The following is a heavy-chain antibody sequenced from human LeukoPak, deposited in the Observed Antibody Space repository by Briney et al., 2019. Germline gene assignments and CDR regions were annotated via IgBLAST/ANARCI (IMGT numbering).Heavy chain of an antibody. V-gene: IGHV1-18*01. Sequence: ASVKVSCKASGYTFTSYGISWVRQAPGQGLEWMGWISPYNGNTNYAQKLQGRVTMTTDTSTTTAYMELRSLRSDDTAVYYCARDRGSSWYQPFDYWGQGTLVTVSS. D-gene: IGHD6-13*01. CDR1: GYTFTSYG. J-gene: IGHJ4*02. CDR2: ISPYNGNT. CDR3: ARDRGSSWYQPFDY.